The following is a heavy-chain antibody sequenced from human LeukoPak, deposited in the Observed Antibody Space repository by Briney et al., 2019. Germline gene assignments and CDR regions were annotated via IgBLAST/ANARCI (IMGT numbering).Heavy chain of an antibody. CDR3: GQDPNGNYIGAFDF. D-gene: IGHD4-17*01. CDR1: GLIFHNYA. J-gene: IGHJ3*01. CDR2: ILGGGGT. Sequence: GGSLRLSCAASGLIFHNYALVWIRRAPGKGPEWVSGILGGGGTFYADAVKGRFTISRDNSKNTLYLQMNSLRAEDTATYYCGQDPNGNYIGAFDFWGRGTMVTVSS. V-gene: IGHV3-23*01.